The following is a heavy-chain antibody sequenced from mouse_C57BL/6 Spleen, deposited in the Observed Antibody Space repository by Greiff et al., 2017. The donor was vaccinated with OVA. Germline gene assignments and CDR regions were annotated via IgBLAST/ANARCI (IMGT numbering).Heavy chain of an antibody. J-gene: IGHJ4*01. CDR2: IHPNSGST. CDR3: ASYNWDVPAMDY. V-gene: IGHV1-64*01. D-gene: IGHD4-1*01. CDR1: GYTFTSYW. Sequence: VQLQQPGAELVKPGASVKLSCKASGYTFTSYWMHWVKQRPGQGLEWIGMIHPNSGSTNYNEKFKSKATLTVDKSSSTAYMQLSSLTSEDSAVYYCASYNWDVPAMDYWGQGTSVTVSS.